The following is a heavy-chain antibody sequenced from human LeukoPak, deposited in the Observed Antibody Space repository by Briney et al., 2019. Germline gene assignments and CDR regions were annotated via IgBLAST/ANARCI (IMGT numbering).Heavy chain of an antibody. CDR1: GGTFSSYA. Sequence: GASVKVSCKASGGTFSSYAISWVRQAPGQGLEWMGRIIPIFGTANYAQKFQGRVTITTDESTSTAYMELSSLRSEDTAVYYSARVGQPVSDAFDIWGQGTMVTVSS. V-gene: IGHV1-69*05. J-gene: IGHJ3*02. CDR3: ARVGQPVSDAFDI. CDR2: IIPIFGTA. D-gene: IGHD6-13*01.